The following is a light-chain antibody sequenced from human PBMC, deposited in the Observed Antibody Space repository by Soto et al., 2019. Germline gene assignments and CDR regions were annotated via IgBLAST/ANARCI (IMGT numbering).Light chain of an antibody. CDR2: KAS. CDR1: QSISSW. V-gene: IGKV1-5*03. J-gene: IGKJ1*01. CDR3: QQYNDNWT. Sequence: DIQMTQSPSTLSASVGDRVTITCRASQSISSWLAWYQQKPGKAPKLLIYKASTLQSGVPSRFSCSGSGTEFTLAISSLQPDDSATYYCQQYNDNWTFGQGTKVDIK.